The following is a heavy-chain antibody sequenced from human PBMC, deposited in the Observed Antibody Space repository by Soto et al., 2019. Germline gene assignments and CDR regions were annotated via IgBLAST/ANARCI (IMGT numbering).Heavy chain of an antibody. J-gene: IGHJ4*02. CDR1: GFTFSRKA. D-gene: IGHD2-21*02. V-gene: IGHV3-23*01. CDR3: AKDLGAYCGGDCYLLDY. CDR2: TSGSGGST. Sequence: GGSLRLSWEVSGFTFSRKAMSWVRQAPGKGLEWVSATSGSGGSTYYADSVKGRFTTSRDNSKNTLYLQMNSLRAEDTAVYYCAKDLGAYCGGDCYLLDYWGQGTLVTVSS.